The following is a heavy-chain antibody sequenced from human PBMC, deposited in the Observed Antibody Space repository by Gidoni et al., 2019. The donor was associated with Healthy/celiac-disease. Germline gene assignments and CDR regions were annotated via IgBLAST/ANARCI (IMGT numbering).Heavy chain of an antibody. CDR1: GFTFSSYW. V-gene: IGHV3-7*01. D-gene: IGHD6-19*01. CDR2: IKQDGSEK. Sequence: EVQLVESGGGLVQPGGSLRLSCAASGFTFSSYWMSWVRQAPGKGLEWVANIKQDGSEKYYVDSVKGRFTISRDNAKNSLYLQMNSLRAEDTAVYYCARVQVAVAGHYFDYWGQGTLVTVSS. CDR3: ARVQVAVAGHYFDY. J-gene: IGHJ4*02.